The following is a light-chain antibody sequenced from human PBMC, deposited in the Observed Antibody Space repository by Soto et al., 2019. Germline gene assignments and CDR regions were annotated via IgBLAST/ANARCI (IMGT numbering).Light chain of an antibody. CDR1: QSVSSN. J-gene: IGKJ1*01. V-gene: IGKV3-15*01. Sequence: ERVMTQSPATLSVSPGERATLSCRASQSVSSNLAWYQQKPGQAPRLLIYDASTRATGIPARFSGSGSGTGFTLTISSLQSEDFAVYYCQQFNSWPQTFGQGTKVDIK. CDR2: DAS. CDR3: QQFNSWPQT.